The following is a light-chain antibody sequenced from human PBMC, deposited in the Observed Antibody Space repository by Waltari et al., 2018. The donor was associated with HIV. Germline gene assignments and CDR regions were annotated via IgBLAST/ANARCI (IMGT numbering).Light chain of an antibody. J-gene: IGLJ1*01. Sequence: HSALTQPPSVSGSPGQSVSISCTSDIDSDIVLSDHVSWYQQSPGTPPNVIISAATYRPSGVPDRFSGSTSAGKAFLSISDLQPDDDARYDCCLDRGHNTYVFGPGTHVTVL. CDR2: AAT. V-gene: IGLV2-18*01. CDR1: IDSDIVLSDH. CDR3: CLDRGHNTYV.